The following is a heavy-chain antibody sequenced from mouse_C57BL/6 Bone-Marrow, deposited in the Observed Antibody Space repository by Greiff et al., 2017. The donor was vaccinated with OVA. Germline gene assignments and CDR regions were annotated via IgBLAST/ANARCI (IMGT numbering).Heavy chain of an antibody. CDR2: IYPRSGNT. V-gene: IGHV1-81*01. J-gene: IGHJ3*01. CDR1: GYTFTSSG. Sequence: QVQLQQSGAELARPGASVKLSCKASGYTFTSSGISWVKQRTGQGLEWIGEIYPRSGNTYYNEKFKGKATLTADKSSSTAYMELRSLTSEDSAVYFCAREDYDYDGAFAYWGQGTLVTVSA. CDR3: AREDYDYDGAFAY. D-gene: IGHD2-4*01.